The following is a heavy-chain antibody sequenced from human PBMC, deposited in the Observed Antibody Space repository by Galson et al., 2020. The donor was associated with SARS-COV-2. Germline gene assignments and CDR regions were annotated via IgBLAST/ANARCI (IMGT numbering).Heavy chain of an antibody. J-gene: IGHJ6*02. D-gene: IGHD3-22*01. CDR3: GREVVIDSNGYGRDV. CDR2: IWHDGSNK. Sequence: GGSLRLSCEASGFSFSTYGMHWVRQAPGKGLEWVAVIWHDGSNKDYVDSVKGRFTISRDNSKNTLYLQMDSLRVEDTAVYYCGREVVIDSNGYGRDVWGQGTTVTVYS. CDR1: GFSFSTYG. V-gene: IGHV3-33*01.